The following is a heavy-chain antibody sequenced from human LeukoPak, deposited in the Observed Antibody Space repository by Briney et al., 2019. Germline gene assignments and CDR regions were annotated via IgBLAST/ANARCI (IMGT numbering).Heavy chain of an antibody. CDR1: GFSFSDYD. D-gene: IGHD6-19*01. V-gene: IGHV3-48*01. CDR2: ISTTSANI. CDR3: AREVRRGSDYFDY. Sequence: GGSLRLSCAASGFSFSDYDRNWVRLAPGKGLEWVAWISTTSANIYYADSVKGRVTISRDNAKNSLYQQMNSLSGEDTAVYYCAREVRRGSDYFDYWGQGTLVTVSS. J-gene: IGHJ4*02.